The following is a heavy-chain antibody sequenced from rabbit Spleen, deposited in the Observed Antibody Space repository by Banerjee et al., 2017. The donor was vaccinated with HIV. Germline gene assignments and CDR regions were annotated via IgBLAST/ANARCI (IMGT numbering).Heavy chain of an antibody. CDR1: GFSFSSNW. CDR3: ARDTSSSFSSYGMDL. CDR2: IDTSYGDT. D-gene: IGHD1-1*01. V-gene: IGHV1S45*01. Sequence: QEQLVESGGGLVKPGGTLTLTCTVSGFSFSSNWICWVRQAPGKGLEWIACIDTSYGDTDYANWPKGRFTISKTSSTTVTLQMTSLTAADTATYFCARDTSSSFSSYGMDLWGPGTLVTVS. J-gene: IGHJ6*01.